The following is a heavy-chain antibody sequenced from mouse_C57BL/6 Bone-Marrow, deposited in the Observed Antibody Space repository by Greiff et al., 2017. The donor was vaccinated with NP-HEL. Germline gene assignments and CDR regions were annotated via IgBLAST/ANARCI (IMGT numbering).Heavy chain of an antibody. CDR3: ARCYYGSRGWYFDV. V-gene: IGHV1-72*01. J-gene: IGHJ1*03. Sequence: QVQLQQPGADLVKPGASVKLSCKASGYTFTSYWMHWVKQRPGRGLEWIGRIDPNSGGTKFNEKFKTKATLTVDKPSSTAYMQLSSLTSEDSAVYYGARCYYGSRGWYFDVWGTGTTVTVSS. CDR2: IDPNSGGT. CDR1: GYTFTSYW. D-gene: IGHD1-1*01.